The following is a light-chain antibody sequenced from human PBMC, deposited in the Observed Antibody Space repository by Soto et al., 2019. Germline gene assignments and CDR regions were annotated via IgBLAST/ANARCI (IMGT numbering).Light chain of an antibody. CDR2: EVS. V-gene: IGLV2-14*01. CDR3: SSYTSISPLA. Sequence: QSVLTQPASVSGSPGQSITISCTGTSSDVGAYNYVSWYQQHPGKAPKLMIYEVSNRPSGVSNRFSGSKSGNTASLTISGLQAEDEADYYCSSYTSISPLAFGGGTKLTVL. CDR1: SSDVGAYNY. J-gene: IGLJ2*01.